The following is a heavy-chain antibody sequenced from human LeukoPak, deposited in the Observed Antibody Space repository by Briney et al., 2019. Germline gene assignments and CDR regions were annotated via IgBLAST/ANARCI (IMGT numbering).Heavy chain of an antibody. J-gene: IGHJ3*02. V-gene: IGHV1-2*02. CDR2: INPNSGGT. CDR1: GYTFTGYY. Sequence: ASVKVSCKASGYTFTGYYMHWVRQAPGLGHEWMGWINPNSGGTNYAQKFQGRVTMARDTSISTAYMELSRLRSDDTAVYYCAREWTRGAGSYYWPDAFDIWGQGTMVTVSS. CDR3: AREWTRGAGSYYWPDAFDI. D-gene: IGHD1-26*01.